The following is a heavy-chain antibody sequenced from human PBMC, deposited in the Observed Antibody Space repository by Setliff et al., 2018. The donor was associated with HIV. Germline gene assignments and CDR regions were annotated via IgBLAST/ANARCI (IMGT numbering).Heavy chain of an antibody. V-gene: IGHV3-48*04. D-gene: IGHD2-15*01. J-gene: IGHJ6*02. CDR2: ISGTTNTI. Sequence: GGSLRLSCTGSGFTFSDYNMNWVRQTPGKGLEWISYISGTTNTIYYADSVKGRFTISRDNSKNSLYLQMNSLRAEDTAVYYCASLYCSGGSCYYYHALDVWGQGTTVTVSS. CDR1: GFTFSDYN. CDR3: ASLYCSGGSCYYYHALDV.